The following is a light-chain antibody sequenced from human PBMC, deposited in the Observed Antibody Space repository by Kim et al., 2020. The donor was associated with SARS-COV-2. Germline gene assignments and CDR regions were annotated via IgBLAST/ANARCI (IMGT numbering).Light chain of an antibody. V-gene: IGKV1-27*01. Sequence: DTQMTQSPSSLSASVGDWVTVTCRASQDISNDLAWYQQKPGKVPKLLISAASALQSGVPSRFSGSGSGTDFTLTISSVQTEDVATYYCQKYNSVPWTFGQGTKVDIK. J-gene: IGKJ1*01. CDR3: QKYNSVPWT. CDR2: AAS. CDR1: QDISND.